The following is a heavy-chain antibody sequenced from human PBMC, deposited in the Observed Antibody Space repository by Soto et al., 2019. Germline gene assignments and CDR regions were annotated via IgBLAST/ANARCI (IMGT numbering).Heavy chain of an antibody. CDR3: AREQEYQLLSDYYYYMDV. CDR1: GFTFSSYS. D-gene: IGHD2-2*01. Sequence: PGGSLRLSCAASGFTFSSYSMNWVRQAPGKGLEWVSSISSSSSYIYYADSVKGRFTISRDNAKNSLDLQMNSLRAEDTAVYYCAREQEYQLLSDYYYYMDVWGKGTTVTVSS. V-gene: IGHV3-21*01. J-gene: IGHJ6*03. CDR2: ISSSSSYI.